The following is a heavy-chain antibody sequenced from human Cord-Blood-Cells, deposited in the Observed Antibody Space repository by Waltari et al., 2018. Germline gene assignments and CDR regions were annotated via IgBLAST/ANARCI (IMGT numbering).Heavy chain of an antibody. D-gene: IGHD1-1*01. CDR3: AREPYNWNDVAFDI. J-gene: IGHJ3*02. Sequence: EVQLVESGGGLVKPGGSLRLSCAASGFTFSSYSMNWVSQAPGKGVEWVSSVSSSSSYIYYADSVKGRVTISRDNAKNSLYLQMNSLRAEDTAVYYCAREPYNWNDVAFDIWGQGTMVTVSS. CDR2: VSSSSSYI. CDR1: GFTFSSYS. V-gene: IGHV3-21*01.